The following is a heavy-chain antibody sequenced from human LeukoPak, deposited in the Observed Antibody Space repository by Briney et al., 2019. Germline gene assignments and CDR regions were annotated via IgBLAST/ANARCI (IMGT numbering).Heavy chain of an antibody. CDR1: GYTFTSYG. CDR2: TSAYNGNT. CDR3: ARVIIGAGSGSYFRALGDY. Sequence: ASVKVSCKASGYTFTSYGISWVRQAPGQGLEWMGWTSAYNGNTNYAQKLQGRVTMTTDTSTSTAYMELRSLRSDDTAVYYCARVIIGAGSGSYFRALGDYWGQGTLVTVSS. V-gene: IGHV1-18*01. J-gene: IGHJ4*02. D-gene: IGHD3-10*01.